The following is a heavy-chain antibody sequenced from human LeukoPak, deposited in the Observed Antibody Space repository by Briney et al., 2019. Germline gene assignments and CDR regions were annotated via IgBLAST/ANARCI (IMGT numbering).Heavy chain of an antibody. CDR3: ARVPGTILTGMDV. V-gene: IGHV3-30-3*01. D-gene: IGHD3-9*01. Sequence: PGGSLRLSCAASGFTFSSYAMHWVRQAPGKGLEWVAVISYDGSNKYYADSVKGRFTISRDNSKNTLYLQMNSLRAEDTAVYYCARVPGTILTGMDVWGQGTTVTVSS. CDR1: GFTFSSYA. CDR2: ISYDGSNK. J-gene: IGHJ6*02.